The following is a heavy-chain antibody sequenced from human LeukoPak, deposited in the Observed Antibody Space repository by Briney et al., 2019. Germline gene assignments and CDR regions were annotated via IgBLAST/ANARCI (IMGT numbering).Heavy chain of an antibody. D-gene: IGHD5-12*01. CDR3: GGGGNRVATVGWGTFDY. CDR1: GYTFTSYG. CDR2: ISAYNGNT. J-gene: IGHJ4*02. Sequence: ASVKVSCKASGYTFTSYGISWVRQAPGQGLEWMGWISAYNGNTNYAQKLQGRVTMTTDTSTNTAYMELRSLRFDDTAVYYCGGGGNRVATVGWGTFDYWGQGTLVTVSS. V-gene: IGHV1-18*01.